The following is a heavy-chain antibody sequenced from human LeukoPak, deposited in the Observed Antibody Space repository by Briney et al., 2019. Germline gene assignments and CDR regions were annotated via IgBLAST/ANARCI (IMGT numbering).Heavy chain of an antibody. CDR3: ARVRDELQLPYYFDY. J-gene: IGHJ4*02. CDR1: GGTFSSYA. Sequence: SVKVSCTASGGTFSSYAMSWVRQAPGQGLEWMGGIIPIFGTANYAQKLQGRVTITTDESTSTAYMELSSLRSEDTAVYYCARVRDELQLPYYFDYWGQGTLVTVSS. D-gene: IGHD5-24*01. CDR2: IIPIFGTA. V-gene: IGHV1-69*05.